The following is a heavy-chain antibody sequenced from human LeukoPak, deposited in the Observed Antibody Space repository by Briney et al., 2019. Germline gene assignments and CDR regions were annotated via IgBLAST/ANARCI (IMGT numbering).Heavy chain of an antibody. CDR1: GVSISSYY. D-gene: IGHD2-2*01. Sequence: SETLSLTCAVSGVSISSYYWSWIRQPPGKGLEWIGYIYTSGSTNYNPSLKSRVTISVDTSKNQFSLKLSSVTAADTAVYYCASSTSYLGQTFDYWGQGTLVTVSS. V-gene: IGHV4-4*09. CDR3: ASSTSYLGQTFDY. CDR2: IYTSGST. J-gene: IGHJ4*02.